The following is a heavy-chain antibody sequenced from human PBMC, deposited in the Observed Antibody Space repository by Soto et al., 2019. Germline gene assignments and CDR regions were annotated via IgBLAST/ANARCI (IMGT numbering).Heavy chain of an antibody. V-gene: IGHV3-21*01. D-gene: IGHD6-13*01. CDR2: ISSSSSYI. J-gene: IGHJ6*02. Sequence: EVQLVESGGGLVKPGGFLRLSCAASGFTFSSYSMNWVRQAPGKGLEWVSSISSSSSYIYYADSVKGRFTISRDNAKNSLYLQMNSLRAEDTAVYYCARDTGGEQQLVRGMDVWGQGTTVTVSS. CDR1: GFTFSSYS. CDR3: ARDTGGEQQLVRGMDV.